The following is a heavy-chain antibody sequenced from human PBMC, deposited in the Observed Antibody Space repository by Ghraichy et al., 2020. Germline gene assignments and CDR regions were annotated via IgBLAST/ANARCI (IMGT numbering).Heavy chain of an antibody. Sequence: GSLRLSCAASGFSVSSSYMSWVRQAPGKGPEWVSTLYRAGSTYYADSVKGRFTISRDDSENTLFLQMNRLRAEDTAVYYCTRGQELIYFDLWGQGTLVTVSS. D-gene: IGHD1-7*01. CDR1: GFSVSSSY. V-gene: IGHV3-53*01. CDR3: TRGQELIYFDL. J-gene: IGHJ4*02. CDR2: LYRAGST.